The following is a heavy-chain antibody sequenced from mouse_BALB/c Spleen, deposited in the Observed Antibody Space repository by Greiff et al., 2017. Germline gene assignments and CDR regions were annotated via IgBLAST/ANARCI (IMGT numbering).Heavy chain of an antibody. CDR3: ARKETTHPMDY. Sequence: QVQLHQPGAELVRPGASVKLSCKASGYKFTSYWMNWVQQRPEQGLEWIGRIDPYESETHYTQTFKDKAILTVDNSSSAAYMQLSSLTSEESAVYYCARKETTHPMDYWGQGTSVTVSS. D-gene: IGHD5-5*01. J-gene: IGHJ4*01. CDR2: IDPYESET. V-gene: IGHV1-52*01. CDR1: GYKFTSYW.